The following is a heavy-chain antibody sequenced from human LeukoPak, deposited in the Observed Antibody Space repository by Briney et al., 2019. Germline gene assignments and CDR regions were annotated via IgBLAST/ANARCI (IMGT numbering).Heavy chain of an antibody. V-gene: IGHV1-2*02. CDR1: GYTFTGYY. D-gene: IGHD3-10*01. J-gene: IGHJ4*02. CDR3: ARGGTLWFGEFSPFDY. Sequence: ASVKVSCKASGYTFTGYYMHWVRQGPGQGLEWMGWINPNSGGTNYAQKFQGRVTMTRDTSISTAYMELSRLRSDDTAVYYCARGGTLWFGEFSPFDYWGQGTLVTVSS. CDR2: INPNSGGT.